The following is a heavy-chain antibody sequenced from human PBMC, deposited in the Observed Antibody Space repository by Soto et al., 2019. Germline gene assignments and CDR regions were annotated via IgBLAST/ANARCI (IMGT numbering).Heavy chain of an antibody. CDR1: GYTFTGYY. Sequence: ASVKDSCKASGYTFTGYYMHWVRQSPGQGLEWMGWINPNSGGTNYAQKFQGRVTMTRDTSISTAYMELSRLRSDDTAVYYCARDSVMVCGVGFDCWGEGHLLTVSS. CDR3: ARDSVMVCGVGFDC. J-gene: IGHJ4*02. V-gene: IGHV1-2*02. D-gene: IGHD3-10*01. CDR2: INPNSGGT.